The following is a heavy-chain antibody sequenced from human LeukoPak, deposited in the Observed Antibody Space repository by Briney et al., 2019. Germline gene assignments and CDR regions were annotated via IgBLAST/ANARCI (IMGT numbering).Heavy chain of an antibody. Sequence: PGGSLRLSCAASGFTLGSSAMHWVRQAPGKGLECVAFIQFDGSYKHYSDSVKGRFTISRDNSKNTLYLEMNSLRPEDTAVYYCATHCSGTACHRDYWGQGTLVTVSS. CDR1: GFTLGSSA. CDR3: ATHCSGTACHRDY. J-gene: IGHJ4*02. D-gene: IGHD2-2*01. V-gene: IGHV3-30*02. CDR2: IQFDGSYK.